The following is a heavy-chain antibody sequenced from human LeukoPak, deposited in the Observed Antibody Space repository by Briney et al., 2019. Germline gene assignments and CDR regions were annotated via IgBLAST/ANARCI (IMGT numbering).Heavy chain of an antibody. D-gene: IGHD2-2*01. CDR1: GGSISSYY. Sequence: SETLSLTCTVSGGSISSYYWSWIRQPPGKGLEWIGYIYYSGSTNYNPSLKSRGTISVDTSKNQFSLKLSSVTAADTAVYYCARLDGIVVVPAGGAFDIWGQGTMVTVSS. V-gene: IGHV4-59*08. J-gene: IGHJ3*02. CDR3: ARLDGIVVVPAGGAFDI. CDR2: IYYSGST.